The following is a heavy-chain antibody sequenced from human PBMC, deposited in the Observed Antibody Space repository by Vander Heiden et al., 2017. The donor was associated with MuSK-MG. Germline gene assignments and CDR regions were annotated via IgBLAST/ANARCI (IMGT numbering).Heavy chain of an antibody. Sequence: QVQLVEPGGGVVQPGRSLRLSCAASGFTFSSYGMHWVRQAPGKGLEWVAVISYDGSNKYYADSVKGRFTISRDNSKNTLYLQMNSLRAEDTAVYYCAKDLYSSSRFGYYYMDVWGKGTTVTVSS. CDR1: GFTFSSYG. D-gene: IGHD6-6*01. J-gene: IGHJ6*03. CDR3: AKDLYSSSRFGYYYMDV. CDR2: ISYDGSNK. V-gene: IGHV3-30*18.